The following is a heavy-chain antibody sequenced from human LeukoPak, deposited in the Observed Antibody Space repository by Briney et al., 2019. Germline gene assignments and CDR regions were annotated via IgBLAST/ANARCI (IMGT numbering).Heavy chain of an antibody. V-gene: IGHV3-43*01. J-gene: IGHJ4*02. D-gene: IGHD5-12*01. CDR3: AKGDVDSPMNFYH. Sequence: GGSLRLSCAASGFIFDDFTLHWVRQAPGKGLVWVSLINWDGGSTYYADSVKAQFTISRDNSKNSLYLQMDSLTTEDTAFYYCAKGDVDSPMNFYHWGQGTLVTVSS. CDR2: INWDGGST. CDR1: GFIFDDFT.